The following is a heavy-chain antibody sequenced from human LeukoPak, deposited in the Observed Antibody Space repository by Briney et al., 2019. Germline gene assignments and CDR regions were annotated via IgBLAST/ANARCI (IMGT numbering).Heavy chain of an antibody. V-gene: IGHV1-2*02. CDR2: INPYSGGT. J-gene: IGHJ5*02. CDR1: GYTFTAYY. CDR3: ARGRCSGGSCYTEIRNWFDP. D-gene: IGHD2-15*01. Sequence: ASVKVSCKASGYTFTAYYIHWVRQAPGQGLEWMGWINPYSGGTNYAQKFQGRVTMTRDTSISTAYMELSRLRSDDTAVYYCARGRCSGGSCYTEIRNWFDPWGQGTLVTVSS.